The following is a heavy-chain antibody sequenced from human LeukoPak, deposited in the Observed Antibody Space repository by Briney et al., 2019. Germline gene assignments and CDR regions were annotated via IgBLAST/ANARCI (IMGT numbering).Heavy chain of an antibody. CDR2: IYTGGTT. CDR1: GFTVTSNH. V-gene: IGHV3-66*01. D-gene: IGHD6-6*01. J-gene: IGHJ4*02. CDR3: ARDSSSYYFDY. Sequence: GGSLRLSCAASGFTVTSNHMNWVRQAPGKGLEWVSIIYTGGTTHYADSLKDRFLIFRDDSIHTLYLQMNSLRAEDTAVYYCARDSSSYYFDYGGQGTLVTVSS.